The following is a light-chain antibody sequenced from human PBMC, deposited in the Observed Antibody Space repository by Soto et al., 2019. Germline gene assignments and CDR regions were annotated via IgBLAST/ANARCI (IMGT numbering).Light chain of an antibody. CDR1: TSNIGSNY. Sequence: QSVLTQPPSASGTPGQRVTISCSGSTSNIGSNYVYWYQQLPGTATKLLIYRNNQRPSGVPDRFSGSKSGTSASLAISGLLSEDEADYHCAAWEDSLSGHVVFGGGTKLPVL. V-gene: IGLV1-47*01. CDR3: AAWEDSLSGHVV. CDR2: RNN. J-gene: IGLJ2*01.